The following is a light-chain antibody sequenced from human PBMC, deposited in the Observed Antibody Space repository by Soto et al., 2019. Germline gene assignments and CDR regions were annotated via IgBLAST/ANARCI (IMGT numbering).Light chain of an antibody. CDR1: SGDIGSYNR. CDR3: SSYTNINSRACV. V-gene: IGLV2-14*01. J-gene: IGLJ1*01. Sequence: QSALTQPASVSGSPGQSITISCTGTSGDIGSYNRVSWYQQHPGKAPKLIIYEVTDRPSGVSNRFSGSKPGNTASLTISGLQAEDGAEYYCSSYTNINSRACVFGTGTKLTLL. CDR2: EVT.